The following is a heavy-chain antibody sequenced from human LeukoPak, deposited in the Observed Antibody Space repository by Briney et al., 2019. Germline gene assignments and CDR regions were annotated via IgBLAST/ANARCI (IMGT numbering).Heavy chain of an antibody. V-gene: IGHV5-51*01. CDR2: IYPGDSDT. Sequence: GESLKISCQGSGYTFTSYWIGWVRQMPGKDLEWMGIIYPGDSDTRYSPSFQGQVTISADKSISTAYLQWSSLKASNTAMYYCAITVANWFDPWGQGTLVTVSS. D-gene: IGHD4-11*01. CDR1: GYTFTSYW. J-gene: IGHJ5*02. CDR3: AITVANWFDP.